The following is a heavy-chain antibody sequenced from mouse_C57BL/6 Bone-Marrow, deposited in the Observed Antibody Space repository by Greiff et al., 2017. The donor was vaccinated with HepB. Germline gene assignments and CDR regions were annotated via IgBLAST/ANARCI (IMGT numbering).Heavy chain of an antibody. CDR1: GYTFTSYW. J-gene: IGHJ2*01. CDR3: ARRDSSGYLDY. CDR2: IYPSASET. V-gene: IGHV1-61*01. D-gene: IGHD3-2*02. Sequence: VPLQQPGAELVRPGSSVKLSCKASGYTFTSYWMDWVKQRPGQGLEWIGNIYPSASETPYNQKFKDKAPLTVDKSSSTAYMQLSSLTSEDSAVYYCARRDSSGYLDYWGQGTTLTVSS.